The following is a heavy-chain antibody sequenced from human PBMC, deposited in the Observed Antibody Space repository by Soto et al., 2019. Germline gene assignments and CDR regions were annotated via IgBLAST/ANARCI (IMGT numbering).Heavy chain of an antibody. D-gene: IGHD3-10*01. CDR1: GGSISSGGYY. J-gene: IGHJ6*02. CDR3: ARDPGPMVRGVTYYYYYGMDV. CDR2: IYYSGST. V-gene: IGHV4-31*03. Sequence: QVQLQESGPGLVKPSQTLSLTCTVSGGSISSGGYYWSWIRQHPGKGLEWIGYIYYSGSTYYNPSLKSRVTISVDTSKNQFSLKLSSVTAADTAVYYCARDPGPMVRGVTYYYYYGMDVWGQGTTVTVSS.